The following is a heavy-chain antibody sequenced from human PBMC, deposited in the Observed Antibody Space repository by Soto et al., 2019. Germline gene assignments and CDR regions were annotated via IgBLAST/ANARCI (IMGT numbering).Heavy chain of an antibody. CDR3: ARMAHCTNGVCYTGY. CDR2: IYYSGST. CDR1: GGSMSSGGYY. J-gene: IGHJ4*02. D-gene: IGHD2-8*01. V-gene: IGHV4-31*03. Sequence: SETLSLTCSVSGGSMSSGGYYRSWIRQHPGKGLEWIGYIYYSGSTYYNPSLKSRVTISVDTSKNQFSLKLSSVTAADTAVYYCARMAHCTNGVCYTGYWGQGTLVTVSS.